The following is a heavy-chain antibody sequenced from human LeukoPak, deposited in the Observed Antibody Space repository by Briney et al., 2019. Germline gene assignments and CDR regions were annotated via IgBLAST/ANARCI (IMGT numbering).Heavy chain of an antibody. Sequence: PSETLSLTCAVYGGSFSGYYWSWIRQPPGKGLEWIGEINHSGSTNYNPSLKSRVTISVDTSKNQFSLKLSSVTAADTAVYYCARSLPGAAAGQRGKRKNWFDPWGQGTLVTVSS. J-gene: IGHJ5*02. CDR2: INHSGST. D-gene: IGHD6-13*01. V-gene: IGHV4-34*01. CDR3: ARSLPGAAAGQRGKRKNWFDP. CDR1: GGSFSGYY.